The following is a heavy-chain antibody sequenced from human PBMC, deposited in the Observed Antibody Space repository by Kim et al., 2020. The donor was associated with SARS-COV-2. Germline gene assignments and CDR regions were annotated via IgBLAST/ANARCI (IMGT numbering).Heavy chain of an antibody. Sequence: SVKVSCKASGGTFNTYPFTWVRQAPGQGLEWMGRIIPILGIPNYEQKFQGRLTITADESTRTAYMELSRLRSDDTAVYYCARHGRDYYGAGSYSGYWGQ. CDR1: GGTFNTYP. D-gene: IGHD3-10*01. CDR2: IIPILGIP. J-gene: IGHJ4*02. CDR3: ARHGRDYYGAGSYSGY. V-gene: IGHV1-69*02.